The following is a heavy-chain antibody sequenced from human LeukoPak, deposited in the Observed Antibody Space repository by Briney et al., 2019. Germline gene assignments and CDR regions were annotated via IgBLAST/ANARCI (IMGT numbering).Heavy chain of an antibody. D-gene: IGHD1-26*01. CDR2: IYYSGST. CDR3: ARGEGELRWFDP. V-gene: IGHV4-59*01. CDR1: GGSISSYY. J-gene: IGHJ5*02. Sequence: PSETLSLTCTVSGGSISSYYWSWIRQPPGKGLEWIGYIYYSGSTNYNPSLKSRVTISVDTSKNQFSLKLSSVTAADTAVYYCARGEGELRWFDPWGQGTLVTVSS.